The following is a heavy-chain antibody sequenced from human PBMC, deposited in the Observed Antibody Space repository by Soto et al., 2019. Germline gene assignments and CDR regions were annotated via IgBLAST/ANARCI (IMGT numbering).Heavy chain of an antibody. J-gene: IGHJ4*02. Sequence: EVQLVESGGGLIQPGGSLRLSCAASGFTVSSNYMSWVRQAPGKGLEWVSGISNSGGNTYYADSVKGRFTISRDNSKSTLYLQMNSLRAEDTAVYYCAKDPYYDSGSHPPDYWGQGTLVTVSS. CDR2: SNSGGNT. V-gene: IGHV3-53*01. D-gene: IGHD3-10*01. CDR1: GFTVSSNY. CDR3: AKDPYYDSGSHPPDY.